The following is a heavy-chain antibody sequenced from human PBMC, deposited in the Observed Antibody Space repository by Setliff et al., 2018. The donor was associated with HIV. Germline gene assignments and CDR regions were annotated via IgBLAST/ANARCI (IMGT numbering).Heavy chain of an antibody. D-gene: IGHD3-10*01. CDR2: IYWDDDK. J-gene: IGHJ5*02. CDR1: GFSLSTSGVG. Sequence: SGPTLVDPTQTLTLTCTFSGFSLSTSGVGVGWIRQPPGKALEWLALIYWDDDKRYSPSLKSRLTITKDTSKNQVVLTMTNMDPVDTATYYCALEVKLLWAGWFDPWGQGTLVTVS. CDR3: ALEVKLLWAGWFDP. V-gene: IGHV2-5*02.